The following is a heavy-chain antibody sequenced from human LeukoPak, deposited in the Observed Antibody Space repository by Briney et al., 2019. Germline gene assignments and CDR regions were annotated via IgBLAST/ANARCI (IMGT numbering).Heavy chain of an antibody. CDR1: GGSISGYY. J-gene: IGHJ4*02. CDR3: ARAETYSSGWYDPFFDY. Sequence: SETLSLTCTVSGGSISGYYWSWIRQPPGKGLEWIGSIYHSGSSYYNPSLKSRVTISVDTSKNQFSLKLRSVTAADTAVYHCARAETYSSGWYDPFFDYWGQGTLVTVST. D-gene: IGHD6-19*01. V-gene: IGHV4-38-2*02. CDR2: IYHSGSS.